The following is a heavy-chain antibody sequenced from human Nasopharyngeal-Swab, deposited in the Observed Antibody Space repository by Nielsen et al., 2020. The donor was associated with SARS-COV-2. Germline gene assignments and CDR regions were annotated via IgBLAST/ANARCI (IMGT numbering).Heavy chain of an antibody. CDR1: GFTFSSYA. CDR3: AREYWELTKGAFDY. J-gene: IGHJ4*02. Sequence: GGSLRLSCAASGFTFSSYAMHWVRQAPGKGLEWVAVISYDGSNKYYADSVKGRFTISRDNSKNTLYLQMNSLRAEDTAVYYCAREYWELTKGAFDYWGQGTLVTVSS. V-gene: IGHV3-30-3*01. D-gene: IGHD3-10*01. CDR2: ISYDGSNK.